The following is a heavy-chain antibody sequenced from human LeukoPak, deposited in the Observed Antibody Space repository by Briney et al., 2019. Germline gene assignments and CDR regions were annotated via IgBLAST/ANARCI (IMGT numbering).Heavy chain of an antibody. V-gene: IGHV3-48*03. D-gene: IGHD5-24*01. J-gene: IGHJ5*01. CDR3: ARQQRCLQFEWFDS. CDR1: GFTFSSYE. Sequence: PGGSLRLSCAASGFTFSSYEMNWVRQAPGKGLEWVSYISSSGSTIYYADSVKGRFTISRDNAKNSLYLQMNSLRAEDTAVYYCARQQRCLQFEWFDSWGQGTLVTVSS. CDR2: ISSSGSTI.